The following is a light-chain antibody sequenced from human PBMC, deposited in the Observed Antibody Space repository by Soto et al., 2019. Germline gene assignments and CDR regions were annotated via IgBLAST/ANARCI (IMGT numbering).Light chain of an antibody. CDR2: KSS. CDR1: ASISSW. CDR3: QQYGA. Sequence: VGDRVTITCRASASISSWLAWYQQQPGKAPKLLIYKSSILENGVPSRFSGGGSGTEFTLTISSLHPDDFATYYCQQYGAFGQGTKVDIK. V-gene: IGKV1-5*03. J-gene: IGKJ1*01.